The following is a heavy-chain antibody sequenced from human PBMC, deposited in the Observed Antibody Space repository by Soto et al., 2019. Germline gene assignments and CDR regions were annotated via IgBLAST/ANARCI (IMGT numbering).Heavy chain of an antibody. CDR3: ARGARTTLLPACWDS. CDR1: GDSITTGGFY. Sequence: QVQLQESGPGLVKPSQALSLSCTVSGDSITTGGFYLSWIRQHPGKGLEWIGSIYYGGSTYYNPSLQSRLNMSIDASQNQFSLKLTSVTAADTAVYFCARGARTTLLPACWDSWGQGTLVSVSS. D-gene: IGHD3-3*01. CDR2: IYYGGST. J-gene: IGHJ4*02. V-gene: IGHV4-31*03.